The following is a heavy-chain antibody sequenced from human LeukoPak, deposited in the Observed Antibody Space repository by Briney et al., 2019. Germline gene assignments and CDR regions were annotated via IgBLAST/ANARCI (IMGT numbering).Heavy chain of an antibody. V-gene: IGHV4-59*12. CDR3: ARDLLTGTNTKHFDY. Sequence: PSETLSLTCTVSGGSISSYYWSWIRQPPGKGLEWIGYIYYSGSTNYNPSLKSRVTISVDTSKNQFSLKLSSVTAADTAVYYCARDLLTGTNTKHFDYWGQGTLVTVSS. CDR2: IYYSGST. CDR1: GGSISSYY. J-gene: IGHJ4*02. D-gene: IGHD1-7*01.